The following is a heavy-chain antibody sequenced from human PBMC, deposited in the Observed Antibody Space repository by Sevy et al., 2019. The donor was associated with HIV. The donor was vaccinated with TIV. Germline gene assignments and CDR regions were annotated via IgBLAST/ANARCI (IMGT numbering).Heavy chain of an antibody. Sequence: GGSLRLSCAASGFTFSTYWMSWVRQPPGKGLEWVANIKQDGSEKYYVTSVKGRFSISRDNAKNTLYLQMHSLRAEDASVYYCSRGALMTARPNNWFDPWGQGTLVTVSS. V-gene: IGHV3-7*03. CDR1: GFTFSTYW. CDR2: IKQDGSEK. CDR3: SRGALMTARPNNWFDP. D-gene: IGHD6-6*01. J-gene: IGHJ5*02.